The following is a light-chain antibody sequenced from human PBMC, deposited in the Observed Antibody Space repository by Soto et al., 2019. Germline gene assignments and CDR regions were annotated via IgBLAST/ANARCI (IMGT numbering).Light chain of an antibody. CDR2: DVN. V-gene: IGLV2-14*03. CDR3: SSYTTRGILDYV. J-gene: IGLJ1*01. Sequence: QSALTQPASVSGSPGQSITISCTATSSDVGAFNLVSWYQQHPGKAPKLMIYDVNVRPSGVSDRFSGSKSGNTASLTISGLQAEDEADYYCSSYTTRGILDYVFGTGTKLTVL. CDR1: SSDVGAFNL.